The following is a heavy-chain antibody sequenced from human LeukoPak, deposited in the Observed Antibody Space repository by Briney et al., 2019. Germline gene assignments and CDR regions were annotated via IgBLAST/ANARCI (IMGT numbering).Heavy chain of an antibody. Sequence: GGSLRLSCAASGFTFSSYVMSWVRQAPGKGLEWVSAISGSGGSTDYADSVRGRFTISRDNSKNTLYLQMNSLRAEDTAVYYCAKGGINYFDPWGQGTLVTVSS. D-gene: IGHD1-7*01. CDR2: ISGSGGST. CDR3: AKGGINYFDP. CDR1: GFTFSSYV. J-gene: IGHJ5*02. V-gene: IGHV3-23*01.